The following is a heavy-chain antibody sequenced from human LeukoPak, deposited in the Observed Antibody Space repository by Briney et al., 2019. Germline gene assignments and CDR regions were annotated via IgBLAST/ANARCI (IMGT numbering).Heavy chain of an antibody. Sequence: PSETLSLTCTVSGGSINSGGYYWSWIRQHPGKGLEWIGNIYYRGSAYHNPSLKSRITISVDTSKNQFSLKLSSVTAADTAVYYCARLLWATVVYIDYWGQGTLVTVSS. J-gene: IGHJ4*02. D-gene: IGHD2-8*02. CDR1: GGSINSGGYY. CDR2: IYYRGSA. CDR3: ARLLWATVVYIDY. V-gene: IGHV4-31*03.